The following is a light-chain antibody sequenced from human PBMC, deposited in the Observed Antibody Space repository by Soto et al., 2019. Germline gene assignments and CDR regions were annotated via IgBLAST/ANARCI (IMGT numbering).Light chain of an antibody. CDR3: SSYAGSSNV. J-gene: IGLJ1*01. CDR2: EVN. V-gene: IGLV2-8*01. CDR1: YSDIGAYNY. Sequence: QSVLTQPPSASGSPGQSVTIPCTGTYSDIGAYNYVSWYQQRPGEAPKLIIYEVNKRPSGVPDRFSGSKSGNTASLTVSGLQAEDEADYYCSSYAGSSNVFGTGTKVTVL.